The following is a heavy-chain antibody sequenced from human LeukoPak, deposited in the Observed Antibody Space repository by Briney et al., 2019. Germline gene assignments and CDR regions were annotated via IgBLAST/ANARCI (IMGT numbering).Heavy chain of an antibody. Sequence: GGSLRLSCAASGFTVSSSYMSWVRQAPGKGPEWVSMLYSGGTTYYADSVKGRFTISRDNSKNTLYLQMNSLRAEDTAVYYCASLSSWYDFDYWGQGTLVTVSS. CDR3: ASLSSWYDFDY. CDR2: LYSGGTT. V-gene: IGHV3-53*01. CDR1: GFTVSSSY. J-gene: IGHJ4*02. D-gene: IGHD6-13*01.